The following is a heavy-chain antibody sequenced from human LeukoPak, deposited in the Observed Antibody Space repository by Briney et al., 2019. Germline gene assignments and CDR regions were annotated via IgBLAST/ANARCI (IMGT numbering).Heavy chain of an antibody. CDR2: ISYDGSNK. Sequence: GGSLRLSCAASGFTFSSYAMHWVRQAPGKGLEWVAVISYDGSNKYYADSVKGRFTISRDNSKNTLYLQINSLRAEDTAVYYCARDPTTVVTPSFFDYWGQGTLVTVSS. CDR3: ARDPTTVVTPSFFDY. J-gene: IGHJ4*02. V-gene: IGHV3-30*04. D-gene: IGHD4-23*01. CDR1: GFTFSSYA.